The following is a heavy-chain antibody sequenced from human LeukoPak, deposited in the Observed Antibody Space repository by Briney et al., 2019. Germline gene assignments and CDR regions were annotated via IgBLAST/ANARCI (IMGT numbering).Heavy chain of an antibody. CDR3: ARGLWGGYCSGGSCLGFDP. J-gene: IGHJ5*02. D-gene: IGHD2-15*01. Sequence: ASVKVSCKASGYTFTSYDINWVRQATGQGLEWMGWMNPNSGNTGYAQKFQGRVTMTRNTSISTAYMELSSLRSEDTAVYYYARGLWGGYCSGGSCLGFDPWGQGTLVTVSS. CDR1: GYTFTSYD. CDR2: MNPNSGNT. V-gene: IGHV1-8*01.